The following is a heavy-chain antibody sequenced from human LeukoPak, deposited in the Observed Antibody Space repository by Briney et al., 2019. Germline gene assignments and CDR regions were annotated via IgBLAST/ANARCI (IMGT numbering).Heavy chain of an antibody. CDR3: ARAWHTSAPDS. CDR1: GFTFIDDY. CDR2: VSSSLNTI. V-gene: IGHV3-11*04. J-gene: IGHJ4*02. Sequence: PGGSPRLACAAAGFTFIDDYMGWIRQGPREGRWWGSDVSSSLNTIYYAESLTRRFTISRENGKSSLYLKMNSLTVEDTAVYYCARAWHTSAPDSSGQGTLVTASP. D-gene: IGHD3-22*01.